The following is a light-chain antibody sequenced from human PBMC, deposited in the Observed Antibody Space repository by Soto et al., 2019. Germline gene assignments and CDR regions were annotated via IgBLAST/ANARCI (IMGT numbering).Light chain of an antibody. CDR2: GTF. V-gene: IGKV3-20*01. CDR3: QHYNSYSEA. J-gene: IGKJ1*01. CDR1: ESISSKS. Sequence: EIVLTQSPGTLSLSPGERATLSCRAIESISSKSLAWYQQKPGQAPRLLIYGTFNRATGIPDRFSGSGSGTDFTLTISSLQPDDFATYYCQHYNSYSEAFGQGTKVELK.